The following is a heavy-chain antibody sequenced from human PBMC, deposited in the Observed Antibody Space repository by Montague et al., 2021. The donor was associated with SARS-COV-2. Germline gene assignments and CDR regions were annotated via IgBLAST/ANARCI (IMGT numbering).Heavy chain of an antibody. D-gene: IGHD3-22*01. J-gene: IGHJ4*02. CDR3: ARGLTDVTVILVFVGASLYFDS. CDR1: GGSFSGHS. CDR2: INHSGGT. V-gene: IGHV4-34*01. Sequence: SETLSLTCAVYGGSFSGHSWTWIRQPPGKGLKWIGEINHSGGTNYNPSLKSRVTISVDTSKNQFSLKLSSLTAADTAVYYCARGLTDVTVILVFVGASLYFDSWGQGALVTVSS.